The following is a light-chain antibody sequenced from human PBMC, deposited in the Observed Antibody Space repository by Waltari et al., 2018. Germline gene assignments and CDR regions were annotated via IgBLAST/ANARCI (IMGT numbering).Light chain of an antibody. CDR2: GNS. J-gene: IGLJ2*01. CDR3: QSYDSSLSGWV. V-gene: IGLV1-40*01. CDR1: SSNIGAGFD. Sequence: QSVLTQPPSVSGAPGQRVTISCTGSSSNIGAGFDVPWYQQLPGTAPKLLIYGNSNRPSGVPDRFSGSKSGASASRAFTGLQAEDEAVYYCQSYDSSLSGWVFGGGTKLTVL.